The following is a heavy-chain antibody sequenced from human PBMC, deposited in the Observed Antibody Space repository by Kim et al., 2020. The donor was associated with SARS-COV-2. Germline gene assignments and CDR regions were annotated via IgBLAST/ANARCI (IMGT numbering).Heavy chain of an antibody. CDR2: IWYDGSNK. J-gene: IGHJ3*02. D-gene: IGHD4-17*01. CDR3: ARARGDYGRPDAFDI. Sequence: GGSLRLSCAASGFTFSSYGMHWVRQAPGKGLEWVAVIWYDGSNKYYADSVKGRFTISRDNSKNTLYLQMNSLRAEDTAVYYCARARGDYGRPDAFDIWGQGTMVTVSS. CDR1: GFTFSSYG. V-gene: IGHV3-33*01.